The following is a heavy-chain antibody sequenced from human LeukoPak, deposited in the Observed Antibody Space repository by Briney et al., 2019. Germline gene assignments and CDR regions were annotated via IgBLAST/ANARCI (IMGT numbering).Heavy chain of an antibody. Sequence: EGSLRVSCTASGFTFSSYWMHWVRHAPGKGLVWVSRINSEGSSTNYADSVKGRCTISRDNAKNTLYLEMNSLRAEDTAVYYCARGTKRRCSSASCFTDFDVWGRGTLVTVFS. CDR1: GFTFSSYW. J-gene: IGHJ2*01. CDR3: ARGTKRRCSSASCFTDFDV. D-gene: IGHD2-2*02. V-gene: IGHV3-74*01. CDR2: INSEGSST.